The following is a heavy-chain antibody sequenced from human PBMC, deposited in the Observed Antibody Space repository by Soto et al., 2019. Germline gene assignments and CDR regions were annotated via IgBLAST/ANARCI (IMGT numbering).Heavy chain of an antibody. Sequence: ASVKVSCKASGYTFTSYGISWVRQAPGQGLEWMGWISAYNGNTNYAQKLQGRVTMTTDTSTSTAYMELRSLRSDDTAVYYCARDGRSIAGPTRSDAFDIWGQGTMVTVSS. CDR2: ISAYNGNT. D-gene: IGHD6-6*01. J-gene: IGHJ3*02. CDR1: GYTFTSYG. V-gene: IGHV1-18*04. CDR3: ARDGRSIAGPTRSDAFDI.